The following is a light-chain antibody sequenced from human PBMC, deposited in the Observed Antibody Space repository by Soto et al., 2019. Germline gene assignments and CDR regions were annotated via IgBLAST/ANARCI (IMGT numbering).Light chain of an antibody. Sequence: DIQMTQSPSTLSASVGYRFTITCRASQSISSWSAWYQQKPGKAPKLLIYDASSLESGVPSRFSGSGSGTEFTLTISSLQPDDVAIYYCQQFAISTTFGQGTKGDIK. J-gene: IGKJ1*01. CDR2: DAS. CDR3: QQFAISTT. V-gene: IGKV1-5*01. CDR1: QSISSW.